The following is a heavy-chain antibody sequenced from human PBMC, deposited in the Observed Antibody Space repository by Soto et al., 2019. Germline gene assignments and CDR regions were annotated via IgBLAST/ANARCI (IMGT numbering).Heavy chain of an antibody. CDR3: ARGSRGGSGSHDY. V-gene: IGHV1-8*01. J-gene: IGHJ4*02. D-gene: IGHD3-10*01. Sequence: QVRLVQSGAEVKKPGASVKVSCKASGYTFTSYDINWVRQATGQGLEWMAWMNPNNANSGYAQKFQGRVTMTRNTSISTAYMELSSLRSEDTAIYYCARGSRGGSGSHDYWGQGTLVTVSS. CDR1: GYTFTSYD. CDR2: MNPNNANS.